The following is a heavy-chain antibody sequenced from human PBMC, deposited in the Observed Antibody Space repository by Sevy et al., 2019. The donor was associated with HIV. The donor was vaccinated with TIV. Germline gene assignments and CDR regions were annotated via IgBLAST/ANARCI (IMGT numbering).Heavy chain of an antibody. CDR1: ADSISSGYY. CDR3: ATCSPDYYYGMDV. Sequence: SETLSLTCSVSADSISSGYYWSWIRQPPGKGLEWIGYFYYSGRTNYNPSLKSRVTISIDKSKNQFSLKLKSVTAADTAVYYCATCSPDYYYGMDVWGQGTTVTVSS. V-gene: IGHV4-61*01. CDR2: FYYSGRT. J-gene: IGHJ6*02. D-gene: IGHD2-15*01.